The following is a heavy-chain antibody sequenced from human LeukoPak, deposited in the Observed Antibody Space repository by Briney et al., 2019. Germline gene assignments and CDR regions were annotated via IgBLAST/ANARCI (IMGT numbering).Heavy chain of an antibody. D-gene: IGHD6-13*01. Sequence: GESLKISCKGSGYSFTSYWIGWVRQMPGKGLEWMGIIYPGDSDTRYSPSFQGQVTISADKSISTAYLQWSSLKASDTAMYYCARLGGDSSSWYPYYYYYMDVWGKGTTVTVSS. V-gene: IGHV5-51*01. CDR1: GYSFTSYW. CDR2: IYPGDSDT. J-gene: IGHJ6*03. CDR3: ARLGGDSSSWYPYYYYYMDV.